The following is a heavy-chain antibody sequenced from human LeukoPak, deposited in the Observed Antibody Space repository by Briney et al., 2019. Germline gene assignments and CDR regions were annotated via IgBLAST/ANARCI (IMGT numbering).Heavy chain of an antibody. J-gene: IGHJ6*03. CDR3: ARVWGYCSGGSCYSGIGYYYYMDV. CDR1: GGTFSSYA. V-gene: IGHV1-69*01. D-gene: IGHD2-15*01. CDR2: IIPIFGTA. Sequence: ASVKVSCKASGGTFSSYAISWVRQAPGQGLEWMGGIIPIFGTANYAQKFQGRVTITADESTSTAYMELSSLRSEDTAVYYCARVWGYCSGGSCYSGIGYYYYMDVWGKGTTVTISS.